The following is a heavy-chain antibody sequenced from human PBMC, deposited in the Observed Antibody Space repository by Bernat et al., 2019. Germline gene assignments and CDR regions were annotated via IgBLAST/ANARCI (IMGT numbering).Heavy chain of an antibody. V-gene: IGHV1-3*01. CDR2: INVGNGNT. CDR1: GYTFTTYT. D-gene: IGHD2-15*01. Sequence: QVQLVQSGAEVKKPGASVKVSCKASGYTFTTYTMHWVRQAPGQRLEWMGWINVGNGNTKYSQKFQGRVTITRDTSASTVYMELSSLRSEDTAVYYCAREYCSGGSCYRLDSWGQGTLVTVSS. CDR3: AREYCSGGSCYRLDS. J-gene: IGHJ4*02.